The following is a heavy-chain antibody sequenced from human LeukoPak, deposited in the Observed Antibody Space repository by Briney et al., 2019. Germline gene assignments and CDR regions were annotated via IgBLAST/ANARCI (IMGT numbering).Heavy chain of an antibody. V-gene: IGHV3-53*01. J-gene: IGHJ4*02. CDR2: IYSGGST. D-gene: IGHD3-10*01. CDR1: GFTVSSNY. Sequence: GRSLRLSCAASGFTVSSNYMSWVRPAPGEGLEWVSVIYSGGSTYYADSVKGRFTISRDNSKNTLYLQMNSLRAEDTAVYYCAKDLSGVDYWGQGTLVTVSS. CDR3: AKDLSGVDY.